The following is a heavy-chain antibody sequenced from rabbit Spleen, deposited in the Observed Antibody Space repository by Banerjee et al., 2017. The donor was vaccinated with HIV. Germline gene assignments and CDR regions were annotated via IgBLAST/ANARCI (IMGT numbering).Heavy chain of an antibody. CDR3: ARDLAGVIGWNFGW. CDR2: IDAGSSGFT. V-gene: IGHV1S45*01. CDR1: GVSFSANSY. J-gene: IGHJ4*01. D-gene: IGHD4-1*01. Sequence: QEQLVESGGGLVKPGASLTLTCIASGVSFSANSYICWVRQAPGKGLEWIVCIDAGSSGFTYFASWAKGRFTFSKTSSTTVTLQMTSLTAADTATYFCARDLAGVIGWNFGWWGPGTLVTVS.